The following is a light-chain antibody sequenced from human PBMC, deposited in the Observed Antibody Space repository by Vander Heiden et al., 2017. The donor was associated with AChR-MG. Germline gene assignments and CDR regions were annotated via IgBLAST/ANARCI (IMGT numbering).Light chain of an antibody. CDR1: QSVSSTY. J-gene: IGKJ2*01. Sequence: EIVLTQSPGTLSLSPGERATLSCRASQSVSSTYLAWYQQKPGQAPRLLIYGAFSRATGIPDRFSGSRYGTDFTLTISRREPEDFAVYYCQQYGSSPLYTFGQRSKLEIK. CDR2: GAF. CDR3: QQYGSSPLYT. V-gene: IGKV3-20*01.